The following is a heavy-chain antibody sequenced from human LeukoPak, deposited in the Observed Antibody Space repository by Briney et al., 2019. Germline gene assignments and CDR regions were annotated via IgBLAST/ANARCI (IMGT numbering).Heavy chain of an antibody. Sequence: ASVKVSCKASGYTFTGYYMHWVRQAPGQGLEWLGGINPNSGGTNYAQKFQGRVTMTRDTSISTAYMELSRLRSDDTAVYYCARAIYGSGSYYQNAPGYWGQGTLVTVSS. D-gene: IGHD3-10*01. V-gene: IGHV1-2*02. J-gene: IGHJ4*02. CDR1: GYTFTGYY. CDR3: ARAIYGSGSYYQNAPGY. CDR2: INPNSGGT.